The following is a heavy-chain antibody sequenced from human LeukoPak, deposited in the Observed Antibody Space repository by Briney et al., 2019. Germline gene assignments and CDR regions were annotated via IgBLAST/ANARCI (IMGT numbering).Heavy chain of an antibody. V-gene: IGHV4-34*01. CDR1: GGSISYYY. CDR2: INHSGST. CDR3: ARGWLPSRGDFDY. Sequence: SETLSLTCTVSGGSISYYYWSWIRQPPGKGLEWIGEINHSGSTNYNPSLKSRVTISVDTSKNQFSLKLSSVTAADTAVYYCARGWLPSRGDFDYWGQGTLVTVSS. D-gene: IGHD5-12*01. J-gene: IGHJ4*02.